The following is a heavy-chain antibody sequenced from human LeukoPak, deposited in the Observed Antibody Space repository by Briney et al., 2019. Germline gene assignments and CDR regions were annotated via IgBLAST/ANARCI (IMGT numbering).Heavy chain of an antibody. CDR1: GFTFSSYG. CDR2: IWYDGSNK. V-gene: IGHV3-33*01. Sequence: GGSLRLSCAASGFTFSSYGMHLVRQAPGKGLEWVAVIWYDGSNKYYADSVKGRFTISRDNSKNTLYLQMNSLRAEDTAVYYCARADSSGWYSYFDYWGQGTLVTVSS. CDR3: ARADSSGWYSYFDY. J-gene: IGHJ4*02. D-gene: IGHD6-19*01.